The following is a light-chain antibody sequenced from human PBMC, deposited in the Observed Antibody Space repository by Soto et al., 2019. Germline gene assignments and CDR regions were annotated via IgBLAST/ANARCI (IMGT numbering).Light chain of an antibody. CDR3: QHYNDLPLT. V-gene: IGKV3-15*01. CDR2: GAY. Sequence: EKVMTQSPATLSVSPGERVTLSCRASQSVATNLAWYQQKPGQAPRLLISGAYSRATGIPDRFIGCGSWSEFTLTITSLQSEDFAVYYRQHYNDLPLTFGQGTKVEIK. CDR1: QSVATN. J-gene: IGKJ1*01.